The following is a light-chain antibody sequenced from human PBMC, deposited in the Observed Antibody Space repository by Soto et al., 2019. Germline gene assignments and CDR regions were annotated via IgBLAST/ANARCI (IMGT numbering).Light chain of an antibody. CDR3: QQYYSTPS. V-gene: IGKV4-1*01. CDR1: QSVLYSSNNQNY. J-gene: IGKJ2*01. CDR2: WAS. Sequence: DIVMTQSPDSLAVSLGERATINCKSSQSVLYSSNNQNYLAWYQQKPGQPPKLLIYWASTRESGVPDRFSGSGAETDFTLTISSLQAEDVAVYYCQQYYSTPSFGQGTKLEI.